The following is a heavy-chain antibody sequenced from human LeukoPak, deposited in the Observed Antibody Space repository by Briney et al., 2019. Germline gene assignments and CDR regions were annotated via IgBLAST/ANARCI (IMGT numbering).Heavy chain of an antibody. J-gene: IGHJ4*02. V-gene: IGHV3-9*01. Sequence: GGSLRLSCVASGFTFDDYAMHWVRQAPGKGLEWVSGISWSSGNIGYADSVKGRFTISRDNAKNSLYLQMNSLRAEDTALYYCASVRYNSGWYYFDYWGQGTLVTVSS. CDR1: GFTFDDYA. D-gene: IGHD6-19*01. CDR3: ASVRYNSGWYYFDY. CDR2: ISWSSGNI.